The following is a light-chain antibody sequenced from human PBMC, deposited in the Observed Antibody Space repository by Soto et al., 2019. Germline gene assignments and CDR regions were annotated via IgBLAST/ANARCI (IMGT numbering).Light chain of an antibody. CDR3: MQALQSPFT. CDR1: QSLLHINGYNY. J-gene: IGKJ3*01. CDR2: LSS. V-gene: IGKV2-28*01. Sequence: DIVMTQSQISLPVTPGEPASISCSSSQSLLHINGYNYLNWYLQKPGQSPQLLIYLSSTRASGVPDRFSGSVSGTDFTLKISKVEAEDVGVYFCMQALQSPFTFGPGTKVYIK.